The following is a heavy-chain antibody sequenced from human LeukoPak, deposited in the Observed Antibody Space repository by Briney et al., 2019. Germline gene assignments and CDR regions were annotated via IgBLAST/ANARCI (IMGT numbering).Heavy chain of an antibody. CDR2: MSGSGGNT. J-gene: IGHJ3*02. Sequence: GGSLRLSCAASGFIFSNSNINWVRQAPGKGLEWVSAMSGSGGNTHYADSVRGRFTISRDNSKNTVYLQMNSLRAEDTALYYCAKRIVGVSYAFDIWGQGTMVTVSS. D-gene: IGHD1-26*01. V-gene: IGHV3-23*01. CDR1: GFIFSNSN. CDR3: AKRIVGVSYAFDI.